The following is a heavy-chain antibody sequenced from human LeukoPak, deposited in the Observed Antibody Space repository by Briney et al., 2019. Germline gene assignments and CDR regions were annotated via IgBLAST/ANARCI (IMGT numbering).Heavy chain of an antibody. CDR3: ASSGSGSYYPFDY. CDR2: INHSGST. D-gene: IGHD3-10*01. Sequence: SETLSLTCAVYGGSFSGYYWSWIRQPPGKGLEWIGEINHSGSTNYNPSLKSRVTISVDTSKNQFSLKLSSVTAADTAVYYCASSGSGSYYPFDYWGQGTLATVSS. J-gene: IGHJ4*02. V-gene: IGHV4-34*01. CDR1: GGSFSGYY.